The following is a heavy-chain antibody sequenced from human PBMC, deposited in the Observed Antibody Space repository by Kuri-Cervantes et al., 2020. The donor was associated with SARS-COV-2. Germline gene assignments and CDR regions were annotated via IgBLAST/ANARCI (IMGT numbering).Heavy chain of an antibody. CDR1: GFTFSSYA. V-gene: IGHV3-30-3*01. D-gene: IGHD3-3*01. CDR3: ARESTIFGVVIWFDP. CDR2: ISYDGSNK. Sequence: GESLKISCAASGFTFSSYAMHWVRQAPGKGLEWVAVISYDGSNKYYADSVKGRFTISRDNAKNSLYLQMNSLRAEDTALYCCARESTIFGVVIWFDPWGQGTLVTVSS. J-gene: IGHJ5*02.